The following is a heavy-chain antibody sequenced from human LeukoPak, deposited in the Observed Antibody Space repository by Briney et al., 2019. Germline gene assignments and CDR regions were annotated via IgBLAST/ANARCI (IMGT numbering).Heavy chain of an antibody. CDR3: ARDRTGSSYDFDY. V-gene: IGHV4-31*11. J-gene: IGHJ4*02. CDR2: IYYSGST. Sequence: SETLSLTCAVYGGSFSGYYWSWIRQHPGKGLEWIGYIYYSGSTYYNPSLKSRVTISVDTSKNQFSLKLSSVTAADTAVYYCARDRTGSSYDFDYWGQGTLVTVSS. D-gene: IGHD6-13*01. CDR1: GGSFSGYY.